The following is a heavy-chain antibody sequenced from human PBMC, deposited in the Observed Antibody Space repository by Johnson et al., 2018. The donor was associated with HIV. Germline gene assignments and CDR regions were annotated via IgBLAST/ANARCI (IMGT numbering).Heavy chain of an antibody. CDR3: ARLPSGYSRDDLDI. CDR1: GFTFDDCG. CDR2: INWNGGRT. Sequence: MLLVESGGGVVRPGGSLRLSCAASGFTFDDCGMNWVRQAPGKGLEWVSGINWNGGRTGYADSVKGRFTISRDNAKNSLYLQINSLRPEDTAVYYCARLPSGYSRDDLDIWGQGTMVTVSS. J-gene: IGHJ3*02. D-gene: IGHD5-18*01. V-gene: IGHV3-20*04.